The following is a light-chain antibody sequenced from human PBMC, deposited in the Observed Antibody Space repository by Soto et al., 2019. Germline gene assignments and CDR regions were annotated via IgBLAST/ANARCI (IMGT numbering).Light chain of an antibody. CDR1: QSISSW. V-gene: IGKV1-5*03. J-gene: IGKJ2*01. CDR3: QQYNGS. CDR2: KAS. Sequence: DIQMTQSPSTLSASVGDRVTITSRASQSISSWLAWYQQKPGKAPKLVIYKASSLESGVPSRFSGSGSGTEFTLTISSLQPDDFATYYCQQYNGSFGQGTKLEMK.